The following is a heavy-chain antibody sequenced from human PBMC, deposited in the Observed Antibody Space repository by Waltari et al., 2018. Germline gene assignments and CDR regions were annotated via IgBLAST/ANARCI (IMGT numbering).Heavy chain of an antibody. CDR3: AKHGVSSGYYYEDAFDI. V-gene: IGHV3-23*03. CDR1: GFTFSSYA. J-gene: IGHJ3*02. CDR2: IYSGGST. D-gene: IGHD3-22*01. Sequence: EVQLLESGGGLVQPGGSLRLSCAASGFTFSSYAMSWVRQAPGKGLEWVSVIYSGGSTYYADSVKGRFTISRDNSKNTLYLQMNSLRAEDTAVYYCAKHGVSSGYYYEDAFDIWGQGTMVTVSS.